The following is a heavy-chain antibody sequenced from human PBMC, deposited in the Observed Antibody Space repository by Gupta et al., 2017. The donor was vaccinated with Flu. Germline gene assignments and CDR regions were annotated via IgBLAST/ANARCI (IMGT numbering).Heavy chain of an antibody. CDR2: VYADGST. V-gene: IGHV4-31*03. Sequence: QVQLQESDPGLVKPSETLSLNCSVSGASIASRGYYWGWIRHSPRLGREWIATVYADGSTSYKSSLRGRVSICLDTSMNHISLQLTSVAAADTAVYYWAKGGGSRATVNAGFFDSWGQGSQVSGSS. J-gene: IGHJ4*02. D-gene: IGHD2-2*01. CDR1: GASIASRGYY. CDR3: AKGGGSRATVNAGFFDS.